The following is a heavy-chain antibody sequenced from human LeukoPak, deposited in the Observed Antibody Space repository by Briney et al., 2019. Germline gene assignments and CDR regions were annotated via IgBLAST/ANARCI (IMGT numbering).Heavy chain of an antibody. J-gene: IGHJ3*01. Sequence: PSQTLSLTCTVSGVSLSSDKYYWAWLRQRPGKGLEWLGHIYYSGSTSFNPSLRSRVSMSMDTSNSQFSLKLTSVTAADTAVYYCATPYCGAISCLDVFDVWGQGTVVTVSS. V-gene: IGHV4-31*03. CDR2: IYYSGST. CDR3: ATPYCGAISCLDVFDV. D-gene: IGHD2-21*01. CDR1: GVSLSSDKYY.